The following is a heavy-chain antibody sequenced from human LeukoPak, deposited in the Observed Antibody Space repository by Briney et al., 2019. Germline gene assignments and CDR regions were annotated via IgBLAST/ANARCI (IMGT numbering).Heavy chain of an antibody. CDR3: ARGSYDSSDYEYFQH. V-gene: IGHV1-2*02. CDR2: INTDSGAT. D-gene: IGHD3-22*01. J-gene: IGHJ1*01. CDR1: GYTFTGYY. Sequence: ASVKVSCKASGYTFTGYYMHWVRQAPGHGLDYMGWINTDSGATNYAQNFQGRVTMTRDTSISTAYMELSRLRYDDTAVYYCARGSYDSSDYEYFQHWGQGTLVTVSS.